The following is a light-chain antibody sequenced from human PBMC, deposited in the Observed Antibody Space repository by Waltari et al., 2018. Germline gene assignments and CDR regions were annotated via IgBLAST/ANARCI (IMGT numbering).Light chain of an antibody. Sequence: EIVLTQSPGTLSLSLGERATLSCRASQSVSRALAWYQQKPGQAPRLLIYGASTRATGIPDRFSDSGSGTDFSLTISRLEADDFAVYYGQHYVRLPATFGQGTTVEI. CDR2: GAS. CDR1: QSVSRA. J-gene: IGKJ1*01. V-gene: IGKV3-20*01. CDR3: QHYVRLPAT.